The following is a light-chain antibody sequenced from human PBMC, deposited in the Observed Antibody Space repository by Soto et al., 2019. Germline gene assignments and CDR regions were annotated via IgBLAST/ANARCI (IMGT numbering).Light chain of an antibody. J-gene: IGLJ3*02. CDR1: SSDVGSYNL. CDR2: EGS. V-gene: IGLV2-23*01. Sequence: SALTQPASVSGSPGQSITISCTGTSSDVGSYNLVSWYQHHPGKAPKLIIYEGSKRPSGISNRFSGSKSGNTASLTISGLQAADEADFHCCSYADNHILLFGGGTKLTVL. CDR3: CSYADNHILL.